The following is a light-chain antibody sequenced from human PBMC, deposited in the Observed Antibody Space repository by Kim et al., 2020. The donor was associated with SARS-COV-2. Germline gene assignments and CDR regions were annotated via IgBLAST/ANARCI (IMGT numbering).Light chain of an antibody. Sequence: SPGDRATISCRASQRVRSNFLAWYQQKPGQAPRLLIYSVSSRARGVPDRFSASGSGADFTLTINRLEPEDFAVYYCHRYGGSPPHTFGQGTKLEI. V-gene: IGKV3-20*01. CDR3: HRYGGSPPHT. CDR1: QRVRSNF. CDR2: SVS. J-gene: IGKJ2*01.